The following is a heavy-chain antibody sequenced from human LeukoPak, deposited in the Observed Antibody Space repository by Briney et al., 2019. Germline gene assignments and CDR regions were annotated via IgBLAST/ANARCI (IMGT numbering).Heavy chain of an antibody. CDR3: AKASSYGDAFDI. V-gene: IGHV3-23*01. Sequence: PGGSLGLSCAASGFTFSSYGMSWVRQAPGKGLEWVSAISGSGGSTYYADSVKGRFTISRDNSKNTLYLQMNSLRAEDTAVYYCAKASSYGDAFDIWGQGTMVTVSS. CDR1: GFTFSSYG. J-gene: IGHJ3*02. D-gene: IGHD4-17*01. CDR2: ISGSGGST.